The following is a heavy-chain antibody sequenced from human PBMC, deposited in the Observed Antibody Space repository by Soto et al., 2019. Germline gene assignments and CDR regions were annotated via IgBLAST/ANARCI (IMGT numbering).Heavy chain of an antibody. CDR2: LSGSGGST. CDR1: GFTFSIYA. D-gene: IGHD4-17*01. J-gene: IGHJ6*02. Sequence: GGSLRLSCAASGFTFSIYAMSWVRQAPGKGLEWVSALSGSGGSTYYADSVKGRLTISRDNSRDTLSLQMNSLRAEDTAVYYCAKAPSTVYYYYGMDVWGQGTTVTVSS. CDR3: AKAPSTVYYYYGMDV. V-gene: IGHV3-23*01.